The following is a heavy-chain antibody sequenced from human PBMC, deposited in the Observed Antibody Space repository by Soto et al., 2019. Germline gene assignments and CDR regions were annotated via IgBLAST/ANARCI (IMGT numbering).Heavy chain of an antibody. D-gene: IGHD3-3*01. CDR3: AKDRRSAYYDFWSGFDY. Sequence: PVGSLRLSCAASGFTFSSYAMSWVRQAPGKGLEWVSAISGSGGSTYYADSVKGRFTISRDNSKNTLYLQMNSLRAEDTAVYYCAKDRRSAYYDFWSGFDYWGQGTLVTVSS. CDR1: GFTFSSYA. CDR2: ISGSGGST. J-gene: IGHJ4*02. V-gene: IGHV3-23*01.